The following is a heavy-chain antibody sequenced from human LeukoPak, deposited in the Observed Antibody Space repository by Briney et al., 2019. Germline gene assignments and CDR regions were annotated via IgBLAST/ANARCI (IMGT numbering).Heavy chain of an antibody. Sequence: GRSLRLSCAASGFTFSSYGMHWVRQAPGKGLEWVAVIWYDGSNKYYADSVKGRFTISRDNSKNTLYLQMNSLRAEDTAVYYCARTRQPLRRYDAFDIWGQGTMVTVSS. V-gene: IGHV3-33*01. CDR1: GFTFSSYG. J-gene: IGHJ3*02. CDR3: ARTRQPLRRYDAFDI. D-gene: IGHD6-25*01. CDR2: IWYDGSNK.